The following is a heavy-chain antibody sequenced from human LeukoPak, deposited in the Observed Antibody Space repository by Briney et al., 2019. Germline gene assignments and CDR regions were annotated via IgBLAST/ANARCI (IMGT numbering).Heavy chain of an antibody. CDR2: IYNTGRT. J-gene: IGHJ4*02. CDR1: GDSITNSNSY. CDR3: ARGARYFDY. V-gene: IGHV4-39*01. Sequence: SETLSLTCTVSGDSITNSNSYWGWVRQPPGKGLEWIGSIYNTGRTYYNPSLKSRVTISVTTSENQFSLRLSSVTADDMAVYYCARGARYFDYWGQGTLVTVSS.